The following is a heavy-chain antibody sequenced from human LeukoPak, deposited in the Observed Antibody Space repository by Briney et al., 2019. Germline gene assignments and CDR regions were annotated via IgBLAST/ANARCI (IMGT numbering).Heavy chain of an antibody. D-gene: IGHD4-17*01. V-gene: IGHV4-34*01. CDR2: FNHSRYT. Sequence: SETLSLTCDVSGVSFSTYYWSWIRQSPEKGLEWIGEFNHSRYTNYNPSLKGRVTISVDTSKNEFSLKLSSVTAADTAVYYCARQLYGSDYWGEGTLVTVSS. J-gene: IGHJ4*02. CDR3: ARQLYGSDY. CDR1: GVSFSTYY.